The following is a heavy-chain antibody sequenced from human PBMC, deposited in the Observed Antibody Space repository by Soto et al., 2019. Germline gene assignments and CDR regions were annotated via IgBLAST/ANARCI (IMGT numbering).Heavy chain of an antibody. CDR2: ICWDDDE. CDR1: GFSLATPGVA. CDR3: AHFCGMINWFDP. D-gene: IGHD2-21*01. V-gene: IGHV2-5*09. J-gene: IGHJ5*02. Sequence: QVTLKESGPTLVKPTQTLTLTCNFSGFSLATPGVAVGWPRQTPGKALEWLGHICWDDDERYGPSLQNRLSITKDTSKNQVVLTMTNMKPLYTGTYYCAHFCGMINWFDPWGQGTLVTVSS.